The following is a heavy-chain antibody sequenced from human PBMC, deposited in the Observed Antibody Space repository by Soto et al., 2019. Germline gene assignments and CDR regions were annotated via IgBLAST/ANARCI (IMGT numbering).Heavy chain of an antibody. D-gene: IGHD6-13*01. Sequence: EVQLVESGGGLVQPGGSLRLSCGASGFTFTSYWMGWVRQAPGKGLVWVSRIASDGSTTAYADSVKGRFTISRDNAKNTLYLQMDSLRAEDTAVYYCARVWQQLGNWGQGTLVTVSS. CDR1: GFTFTSYW. CDR3: ARVWQQLGN. CDR2: IASDGSTT. V-gene: IGHV3-74*01. J-gene: IGHJ4*02.